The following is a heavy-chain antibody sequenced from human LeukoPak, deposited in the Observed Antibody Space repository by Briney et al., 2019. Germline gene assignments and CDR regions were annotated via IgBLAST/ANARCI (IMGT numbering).Heavy chain of an antibody. J-gene: IGHJ4*02. CDR3: ARDDYYGSGSFDY. V-gene: IGHV3-7*01. D-gene: IGHD3-10*01. CDR2: IKQDGSEK. Sequence: GGSLRLSCAASGFTFSSYWMSWVRQAPGKGLEWVANIKQDGSEKYYVDSVKGRFTISRDNAKNSLYLQMNSLRAEDTAAYYCARDDYYGSGSFDYWGQGTLVTVSS. CDR1: GFTFSSYW.